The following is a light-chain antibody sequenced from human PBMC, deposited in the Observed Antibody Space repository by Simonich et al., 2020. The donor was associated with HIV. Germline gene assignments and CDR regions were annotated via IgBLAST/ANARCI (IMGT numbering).Light chain of an antibody. CDR2: DVS. Sequence: QSALTQPASVSGSPAQSITISCTGTSSDVGGYNYVSWYQQHPGKAPKLMIFDVSKRPAGVSNRFSGSKSGNTASLTISGLQAEDEADYYCSSYAGSNNLVFGGGTKLTVL. CDR3: SSYAGSNNLV. J-gene: IGLJ3*02. CDR1: SSDVGGYNY. V-gene: IGLV2-14*01.